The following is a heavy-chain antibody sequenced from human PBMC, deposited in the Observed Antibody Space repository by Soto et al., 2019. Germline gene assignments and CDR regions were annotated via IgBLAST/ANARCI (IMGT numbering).Heavy chain of an antibody. CDR1: GGSMNNYY. CDR2: IYYSGST. V-gene: IGHV4-59*01. Sequence: QVQLQESGPGLVKPSETLSLTCSVSGGSMNNYYWSWIRQPPGKEMEWIGYIYYSGSTNYKPSFRSRVTISVDTSKDQCSLQLSSVTAADTAVYYCARGQIYTGAYYYYSMDVWGKGTTVTVSS. J-gene: IGHJ6*03. CDR3: ARGQIYTGAYYYYSMDV. D-gene: IGHD1-26*01.